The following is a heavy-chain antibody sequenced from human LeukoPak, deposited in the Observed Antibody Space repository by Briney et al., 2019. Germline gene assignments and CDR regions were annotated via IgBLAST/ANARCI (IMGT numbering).Heavy chain of an antibody. Sequence: GGSLRLSCAASGFTLDDYAMHWVRQAPGKGLEWVSGISWNSGSIGYADSVKGRFTISRDNAKNSLYLQMNSLRAEDTALYYCAKDGRGYYYYGKDVWGQGTTVTVSS. D-gene: IGHD6-13*01. J-gene: IGHJ6*02. CDR2: ISWNSGSI. CDR1: GFTLDDYA. V-gene: IGHV3-9*01. CDR3: AKDGRGYYYYGKDV.